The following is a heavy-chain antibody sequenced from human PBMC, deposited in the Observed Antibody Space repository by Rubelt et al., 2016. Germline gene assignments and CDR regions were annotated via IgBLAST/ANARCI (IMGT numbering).Heavy chain of an antibody. CDR2: INWNGGST. Sequence: ETGGGVVQPGRSLRLSCAASGFTFSSYAMNWVRQAPGKGLAWVSGINWNGGSTGYADSVKGRFTISRDNAKNSLYLQMNSLRAEDTALYYCARELNDYYDSSGDGRAFDIWGQGTMVTVSS. J-gene: IGHJ3*02. D-gene: IGHD3-22*01. CDR1: GFTFSSYA. CDR3: ARELNDYYDSSGDGRAFDI. V-gene: IGHV3-20*04.